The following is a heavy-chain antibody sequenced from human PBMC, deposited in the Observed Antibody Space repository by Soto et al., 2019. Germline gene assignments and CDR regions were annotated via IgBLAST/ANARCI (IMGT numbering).Heavy chain of an antibody. CDR2: ISGSGGST. Sequence: GGSLRLSCAASGFTFSSYAMSWVRQAPGKGLEWVSAISGSGGSTYYADSVKGRFTISRDNSKNTLYLQMNSLRAEDTAVYYCAKDVGSPIASGLDYWGQGTLVTVSS. J-gene: IGHJ4*02. CDR3: AKDVGSPIASGLDY. D-gene: IGHD1-26*01. CDR1: GFTFSSYA. V-gene: IGHV3-23*01.